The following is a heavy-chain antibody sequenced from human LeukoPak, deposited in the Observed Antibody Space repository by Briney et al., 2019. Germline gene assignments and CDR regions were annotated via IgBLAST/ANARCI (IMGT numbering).Heavy chain of an antibody. CDR1: GFTFSAYA. J-gene: IGHJ4*02. CDR2: ITGYGDRT. V-gene: IGHV3-23*01. Sequence: GGSLRLSCAPSGFTFSAYAMSWVRQAPGKGLEWVTSITGYGDRTYYADSVKGRFTISRDNSKNTLYLQMNSLRAEDTAVYYCTKVQVPTDYWGQGTLVAVSS. CDR3: TKVQVPTDY.